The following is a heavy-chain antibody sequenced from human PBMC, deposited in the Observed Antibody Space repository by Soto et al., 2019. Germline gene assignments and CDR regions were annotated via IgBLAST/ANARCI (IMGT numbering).Heavy chain of an antibody. CDR2: IGWNSGGR. D-gene: IGHD3-10*01. Sequence: SCAASGFTFDDYAMHWVRQVPGKGLEWVSGIGWNSGGRGYADSVKGRFTISRDNAKNSLYLQMNSLRPEDTAVYYCAKGSVRGGLITNWFDPWGQGTLVTVSS. CDR1: GFTFDDYA. J-gene: IGHJ5*02. CDR3: AKGSVRGGLITNWFDP. V-gene: IGHV3-9*01.